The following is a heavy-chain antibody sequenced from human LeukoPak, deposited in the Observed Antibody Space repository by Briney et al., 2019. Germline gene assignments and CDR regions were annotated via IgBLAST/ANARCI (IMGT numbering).Heavy chain of an antibody. CDR1: GGSISSGGYY. J-gene: IGHJ5*02. Sequence: PSETLSLTCTVSGGSISSGGYYWSWIRQHPGKGLEWIGYIYYSGSTYYDPSLKSRVTISVDTSKNQFSLKLSSVTAADTAVYYCARDMSDYGDYVGYRFDPWGQGTLVTVSS. CDR3: ARDMSDYGDYVGYRFDP. V-gene: IGHV4-31*03. CDR2: IYYSGST. D-gene: IGHD4-17*01.